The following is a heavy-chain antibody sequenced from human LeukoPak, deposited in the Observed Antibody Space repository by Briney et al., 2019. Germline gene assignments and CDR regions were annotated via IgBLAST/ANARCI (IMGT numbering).Heavy chain of an antibody. V-gene: IGHV3-74*01. Sequence: PGGSLRLSCAASGFTFSNYWMHWVRQAPGKGLVWVSRISTDGGSTSYADSVKGRFTISRDNAKNTLYLQMNSLRAEDTALYYCARDPPSYCSGGSCQLIYWGQGTLVTVSS. CDR3: ARDPPSYCSGGSCQLIY. J-gene: IGHJ4*02. D-gene: IGHD2-15*01. CDR2: ISTDGGST. CDR1: GFTFSNYW.